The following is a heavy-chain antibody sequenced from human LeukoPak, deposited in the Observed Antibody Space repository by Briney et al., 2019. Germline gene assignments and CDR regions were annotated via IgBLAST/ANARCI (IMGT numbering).Heavy chain of an antibody. V-gene: IGHV3-74*01. J-gene: IGHJ5*02. Sequence: LAGGSLRLSCAASGFTFSSYWMHWVRQAPGKGLVWVSRINSDGSSTSYADSVKGRFTISRDNAKNTLYLQMNSLRAEDTAVYYCAKDLDYGGNTTPGHWFDPWGQGTLVTVSS. CDR1: GFTFSSYW. D-gene: IGHD4-23*01. CDR2: INSDGSST. CDR3: AKDLDYGGNTTPGHWFDP.